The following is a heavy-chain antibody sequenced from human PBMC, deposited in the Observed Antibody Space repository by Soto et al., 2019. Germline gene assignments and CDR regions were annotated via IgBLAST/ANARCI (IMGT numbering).Heavy chain of an antibody. D-gene: IGHD2-15*01. V-gene: IGHV4-34*01. Sequence: SETLSLTCAVYGGSFSGYYWSWIRQPPGKGLEWIGEINHSGSTNYNPSLKSRVTISVDTSKNQFSLKLSSVTTADTAVYYCARASASYCSGGSCYRAFDIWGQGTMVTVS. J-gene: IGHJ3*02. CDR3: ARASASYCSGGSCYRAFDI. CDR2: INHSGST. CDR1: GGSFSGYY.